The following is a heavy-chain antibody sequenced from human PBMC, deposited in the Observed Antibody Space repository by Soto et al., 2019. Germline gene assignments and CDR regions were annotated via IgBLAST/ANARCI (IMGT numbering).Heavy chain of an antibody. CDR3: TTGRDSRSWYSMGTTY. V-gene: IGHV3-15*01. D-gene: IGHD6-13*01. CDR2: IKSKTDGGTN. CDR1: GFTFSNAW. J-gene: IGHJ4*02. Sequence: GGSLRLSCAASGFTFSNAWMSWVRQAPGKGLEWVGRIKSKTDGGTNDYAAPVKGRFTISRDDSKNTLNLQMNSLKTEDTAAYYCTTGRDSRSWYSMGTTYWGQGTLVTVSS.